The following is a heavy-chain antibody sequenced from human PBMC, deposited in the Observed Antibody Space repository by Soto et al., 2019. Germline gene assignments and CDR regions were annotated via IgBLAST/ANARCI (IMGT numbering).Heavy chain of an antibody. V-gene: IGHV3-23*01. J-gene: IGHJ6*03. CDR1: GFSFSSYA. CDR3: ARLLPDITIFGVVIIAQYYYMDV. D-gene: IGHD3-3*01. CDR2: ISGNGSRT. Sequence: GSSLRLSCSASGFSFSSYAMNWVRQAPGKGLKSVSAISGNGSRTYCADSVKGRYTISTDDAKNSLYLQMNTLRAEDTAVYYCARLLPDITIFGVVIIAQYYYMDVWGKGTTVTFSS.